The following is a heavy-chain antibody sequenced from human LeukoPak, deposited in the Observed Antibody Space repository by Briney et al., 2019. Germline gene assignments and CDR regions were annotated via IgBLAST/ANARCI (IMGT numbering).Heavy chain of an antibody. CDR2: ISGSGGST. CDR3: AKDSISARSFLAVFDY. Sequence: GGSLRLSCVASGFPFSSYWMTWVRQAPGKGLEWVSAISGSGGSTYYADSVKGRFTISRDNSKNTLYLQMNSLRAEDTAVYYCAKDSISARSFLAVFDYWGQGTLVTVSS. V-gene: IGHV3-23*01. CDR1: GFPFSSYW. J-gene: IGHJ4*02. D-gene: IGHD6-6*01.